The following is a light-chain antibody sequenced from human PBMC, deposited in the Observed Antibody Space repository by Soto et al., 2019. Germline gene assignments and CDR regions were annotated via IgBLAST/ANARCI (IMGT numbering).Light chain of an antibody. CDR3: QSYDSSLSGYV. Sequence: QSVLKQPPSGSGAPGQRVTISCTGSSSNIGAGYDVHWYRQLPGTAPKLLIYGNSNRPSGVPDRFSGSKSGTSASLAITGLQAEDEADYYCQSYDSSLSGYVFVTGTKVTVL. CDR1: SSNIGAGYD. J-gene: IGLJ1*01. V-gene: IGLV1-40*01. CDR2: GNS.